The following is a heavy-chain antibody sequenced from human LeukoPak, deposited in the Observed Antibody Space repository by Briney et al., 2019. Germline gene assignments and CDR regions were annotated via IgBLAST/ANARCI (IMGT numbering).Heavy chain of an antibody. Sequence: GGSLRLSCAASGFTFSSYAMSWVRQAPGKGLEWVSAISGSGGSTYYADSVKGRFTISRDNSKNTLYLQMNSLRAEDTAVYYCARDFFAYDSSGANFHYWGQGTPVTVSS. CDR2: ISGSGGST. CDR3: ARDFFAYDSSGANFHY. D-gene: IGHD3-22*01. J-gene: IGHJ4*02. V-gene: IGHV3-23*01. CDR1: GFTFSSYA.